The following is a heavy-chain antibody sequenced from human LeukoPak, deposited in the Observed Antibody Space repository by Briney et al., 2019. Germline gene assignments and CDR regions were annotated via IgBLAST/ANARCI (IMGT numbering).Heavy chain of an antibody. CDR1: GGTFSSYA. D-gene: IGHD4-17*01. CDR2: IIPIFSTA. Sequence: SVKVSXKASGGTFSSYAISWVRQAPGQGLEWMGRIIPIFSTANYAQKFQGRVTITTDESTSTAYMELSSLRSEDTAVYYCARLRVDYGDYARQGSYWGQGTLVAVSS. V-gene: IGHV1-69*05. CDR3: ARLRVDYGDYARQGSY. J-gene: IGHJ4*02.